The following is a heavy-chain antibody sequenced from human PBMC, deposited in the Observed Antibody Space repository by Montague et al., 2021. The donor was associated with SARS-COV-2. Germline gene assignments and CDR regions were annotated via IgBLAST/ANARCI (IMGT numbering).Heavy chain of an antibody. V-gene: IGHV4-39*01. D-gene: IGHD6-19*01. CDR2: IYYSGST. CDR1: GGSISSSSYY. J-gene: IGHJ3*02. CDR3: ARQENSSGWFKPDAFDT. Sequence: SETLSLTCTVSGGSISSSSYYWGWIRQPPGKGLEWIGSIYYSGSTYYSPSLKSRVTISVDTSKNQFSLKLSSVTAADTAAYYCARQENSSGWFKPDAFDTWGQGTMVTVSS.